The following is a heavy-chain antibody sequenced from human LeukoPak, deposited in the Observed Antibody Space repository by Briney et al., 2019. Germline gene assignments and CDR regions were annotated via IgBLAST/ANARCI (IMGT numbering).Heavy chain of an antibody. D-gene: IGHD3-22*01. CDR2: IYHSGST. V-gene: IGHV4-30-2*01. J-gene: IGHJ3*02. CDR3: ARDQYYYDSSGYYFHAFDI. CDR1: GGSISSGGYY. Sequence: SETLSLTCTVSGGSISSGGYYWNWIRQPPGKGLEWIGYIYHSGSTYYNPSLKSRVTISVDRSKNQFSLKLSSVTAADTAVYYCARDQYYYDSSGYYFHAFDIWGQGTMVTVSS.